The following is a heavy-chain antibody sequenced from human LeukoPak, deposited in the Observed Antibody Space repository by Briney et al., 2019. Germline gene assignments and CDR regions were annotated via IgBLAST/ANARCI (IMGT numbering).Heavy chain of an antibody. CDR1: GFTFSDYY. Sequence: GGSLRLSCAVSGFTFSDYYMSWIRQAPGKGLEWVSYISSSSYIYYADSVKGRFTISRDNAKNSLYLQMNSLRAEDTAVYYCAREGGWNDDYWGQGTLVTVSS. J-gene: IGHJ4*02. CDR3: AREGGWNDDY. D-gene: IGHD1-1*01. V-gene: IGHV3-69-1*01. CDR2: ISSSSYI.